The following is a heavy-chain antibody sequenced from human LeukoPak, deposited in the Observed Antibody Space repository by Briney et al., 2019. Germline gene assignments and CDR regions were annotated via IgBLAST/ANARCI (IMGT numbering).Heavy chain of an antibody. CDR3: ARGPYSYDSSGAFDI. CDR2: IYHSGIT. D-gene: IGHD3-22*01. Sequence: SETLSLTCTVSGYSIRSGFYWGWIRQSPGKGLEWIGNIYHSGITYCIPSLKSRVTISVDTSKNQFSLKLSSVTAADTAVYFCARGPYSYDSSGAFDIWGQGTMVTVSS. CDR1: GYSIRSGFY. V-gene: IGHV4-38-2*02. J-gene: IGHJ3*02.